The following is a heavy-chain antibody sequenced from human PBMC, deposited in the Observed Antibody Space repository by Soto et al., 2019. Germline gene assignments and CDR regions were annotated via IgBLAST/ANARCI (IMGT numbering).Heavy chain of an antibody. CDR1: GGSISRSSYY. CDR3: ARCLSFNASGSSFVDYYYYYMDV. V-gene: IGHV4-39*01. J-gene: IGHJ6*03. CDR2: MYSSGTT. Sequence: PSETLSLTCAVSGGSISRSSYYWGWIRQPPGKGLEWIGSMYSSGTTYYNPSLKSRVTISVDTSTNQFSLNLSSVTAADTAVYYCARCLSFNASGSSFVDYYYYYMDVWGKGTTVTVSS. D-gene: IGHD3-10*01.